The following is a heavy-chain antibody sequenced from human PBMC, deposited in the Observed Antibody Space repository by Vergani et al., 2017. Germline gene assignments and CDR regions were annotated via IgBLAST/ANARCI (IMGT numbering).Heavy chain of an antibody. CDR2: IQFDGSNQ. J-gene: IGHJ4*02. CDR1: GFTLSNYD. D-gene: IGHD3-16*01. Sequence: QVQLVESGGGVVQRGGSLRLSCATSGFTLSNYDMQWIRQGPGKGLEFVAFIQFDGSNQDYADSVKGRFTLSRDFSKNTLYLQMNSLRTDDTATYYCAKHFRGWGIDDWGQGTQVIVSS. CDR3: AKHFRGWGIDD. V-gene: IGHV3-30*02.